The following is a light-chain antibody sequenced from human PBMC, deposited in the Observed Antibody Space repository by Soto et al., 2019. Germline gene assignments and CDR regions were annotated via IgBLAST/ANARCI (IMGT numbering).Light chain of an antibody. V-gene: IGKV3-20*01. CDR3: QQHGLSHIT. J-gene: IGKJ5*01. CDR1: QSVSSSY. CDR2: GAS. Sequence: EIVLTQSPGTLSLSPGERATLSCRASQSVSSSYLAWYQQKPGQAPMLLIYGASSKATGIPDRFSGSGSGTDFTLTISRLETEDFAAYYCQQHGLSHITFGQGKLMDIK.